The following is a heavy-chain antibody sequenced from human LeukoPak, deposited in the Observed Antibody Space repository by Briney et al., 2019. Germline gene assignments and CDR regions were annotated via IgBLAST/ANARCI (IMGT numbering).Heavy chain of an antibody. CDR3: ARAEYSSYFDY. J-gene: IGHJ4*02. V-gene: IGHV3-30*04. Sequence: GRSLRLSCAASGFIFDTYAVHWVRQAPGKGLEWVAVISYDGSNKYYAASVKGRFTISRDNSKNTLYLQMNSLRPEDTAVYYCARAEYSSYFDYWGQGTLVIVSS. D-gene: IGHD5-18*01. CDR1: GFIFDTYA. CDR2: ISYDGSNK.